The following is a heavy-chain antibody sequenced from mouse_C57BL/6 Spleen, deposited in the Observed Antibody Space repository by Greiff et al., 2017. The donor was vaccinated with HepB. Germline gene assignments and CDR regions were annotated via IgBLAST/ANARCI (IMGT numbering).Heavy chain of an antibody. D-gene: IGHD1-1*01. CDR3: ARGGAVVATEAMDY. CDR1: GYTFTSYW. J-gene: IGHJ4*01. V-gene: IGHV1-59*01. CDR2: IDPSDSYT. Sequence: QVHVKQPGAELVRPGTSVKLSCKASGYTFTSYWMHWVKQRPGQGLEWIGVIDPSDSYTNYNQKFKGKATVTVDTSSSTAYMQLSSLTSEDSAVYYCARGGAVVATEAMDYWGQGTSVTVSS.